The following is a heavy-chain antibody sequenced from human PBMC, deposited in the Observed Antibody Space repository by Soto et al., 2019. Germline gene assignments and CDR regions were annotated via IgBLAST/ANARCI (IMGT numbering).Heavy chain of an antibody. J-gene: IGHJ5*02. CDR3: ARHTTTVTTTWFGP. V-gene: IGHV4-39*01. CDR1: GGSISSSSYY. CDR2: IYYSGST. Sequence: SETLSLTCTVSGGSISSSSYYWGWIRQPPGKGLEWIGSIYYSGSTYYNPSLKSRVTISVDTSKNQFSLKLSSVTAADTAVYYCARHTTTVTTTWFGPWGQGTLVTVSS. D-gene: IGHD4-17*01.